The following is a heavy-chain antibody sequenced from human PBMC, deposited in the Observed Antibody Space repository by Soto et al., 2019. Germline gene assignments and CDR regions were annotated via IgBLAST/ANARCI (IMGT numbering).Heavy chain of an antibody. V-gene: IGHV3-23*01. CDR1: GFTFSSYA. Sequence: GGSLRLSCAASGFTFSSYAMSWVRQAPGKGLEWVSAVSGSGGSTYYADSVKGRFTISRDNSKNTLYLQMNSLRAEDTAVYYCAKDRGQRGGSWYYFDYWGQGTLVTVSS. CDR2: VSGSGGST. J-gene: IGHJ4*02. CDR3: AKDRGQRGGSWYYFDY. D-gene: IGHD6-13*01.